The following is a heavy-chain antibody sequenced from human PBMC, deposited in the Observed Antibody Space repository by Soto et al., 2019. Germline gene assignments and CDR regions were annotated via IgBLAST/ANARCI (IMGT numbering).Heavy chain of an antibody. CDR2: INPSGGST. V-gene: IGHV1-46*01. J-gene: IGHJ4*02. Sequence: ASVKVSCKASGYTFTSYYMHWVRQAPGQGLEWMGIINPSGGSTSYAQKFQGRVTMTRDTSTSTVYMELSSLRSEDTAVYYCARAGITGTTAFAYFDYWGQGTLVTVSS. CDR3: ARAGITGTTAFAYFDY. D-gene: IGHD1-7*01. CDR1: GYTFTSYY.